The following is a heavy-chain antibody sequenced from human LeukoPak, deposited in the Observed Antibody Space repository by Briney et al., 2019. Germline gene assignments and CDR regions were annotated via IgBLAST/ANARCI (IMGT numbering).Heavy chain of an antibody. D-gene: IGHD6-13*01. Sequence: SETLSLTCAVYGGSFSGYYWSWIRQPPGKGLEWIGEINHSGSTNYNPSLKSRVTISVDTSKNQFSLKLSSVTAADTAVYYCARGQNIAAAGTSRVPPFDYWGQGTLVTVSS. J-gene: IGHJ4*02. CDR1: GGSFSGYY. CDR2: INHSGST. CDR3: ARGQNIAAAGTSRVPPFDY. V-gene: IGHV4-34*01.